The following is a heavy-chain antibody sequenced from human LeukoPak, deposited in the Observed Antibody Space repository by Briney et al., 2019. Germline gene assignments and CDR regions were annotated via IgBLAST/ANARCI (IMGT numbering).Heavy chain of an antibody. CDR3: ARGADGVSSNSRGWFDP. CDR2: ISTSSSYI. J-gene: IGHJ5*02. Sequence: GSLRLSCAASRFTFSSYSMNWVRQAPGKGLEWVSSISTSSSYIYYADSVKGRLTISRDNARNSLYLQMNTLRAEDTAVYSCARGADGVSSNSRGWFDPWGQGTLVTVSS. D-gene: IGHD2-15*01. CDR1: RFTFSSYS. V-gene: IGHV3-21*01.